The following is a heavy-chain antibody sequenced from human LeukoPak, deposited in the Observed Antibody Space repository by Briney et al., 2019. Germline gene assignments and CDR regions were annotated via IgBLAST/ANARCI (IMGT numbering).Heavy chain of an antibody. D-gene: IGHD3-3*01. V-gene: IGHV3-23*01. J-gene: IGHJ3*02. CDR1: GFTFSSYA. CDR2: ISGSGGST. CDR3: AKVSVFGFWSGYDGGRVDAFDI. Sequence: GGSLRLSCVASGFTFSSYAMSWVRQAPGKGLEWVSAISGSGGSTYYADSVKGRFTISRDNSKNTLYLQMNSLRAEDTAVYYCAKVSVFGFWSGYDGGRVDAFDIWGQGTMVTVSS.